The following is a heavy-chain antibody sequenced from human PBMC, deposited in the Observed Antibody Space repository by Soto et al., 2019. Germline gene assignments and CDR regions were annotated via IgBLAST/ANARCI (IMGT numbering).Heavy chain of an antibody. CDR2: INPDGSIT. Sequence: PXGSLRLSCAASGFTFNSYCMHWVRQVPGKGLVCVSRINPDGSITIYADSAKGRFTISRDNTKNTLYLQMNSLRADDTAMYYCARVKDGNPHIDSWGQGARATVTS. J-gene: IGHJ4*02. CDR3: ARVKDGNPHIDS. CDR1: GFTFNSYC. D-gene: IGHD4-17*01. V-gene: IGHV3-74*01.